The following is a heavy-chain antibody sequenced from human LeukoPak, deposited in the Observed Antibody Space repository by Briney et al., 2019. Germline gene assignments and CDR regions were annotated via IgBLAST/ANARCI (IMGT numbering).Heavy chain of an antibody. D-gene: IGHD2-2*01. V-gene: IGHV4-30-2*01. CDR2: IYHSGST. Sequence: SQTLSLTCTVSGGSISGGGYYWNWIRQPPGTGLVWIGYIYHSGSTYYNLSLKSRVTISLDRSKNQFSLRLTSVTAADTAVYYCARDERYCSTNNCSSWGQGTLVTVSS. CDR1: GGSISGGGYY. CDR3: ARDERYCSTNNCSS. J-gene: IGHJ5*02.